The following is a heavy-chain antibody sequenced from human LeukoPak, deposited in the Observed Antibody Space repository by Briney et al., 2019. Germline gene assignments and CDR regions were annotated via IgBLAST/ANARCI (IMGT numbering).Heavy chain of an antibody. CDR1: GFTFSHYG. V-gene: IGHV3-33*06. CDR3: SKDAQRGFDYSNSLEY. Sequence: SGGSLRLSCAASGFTFSHYGFHWVRQAPGKGLEWVAVIWSDGTNKYYGDSVKGRFMIYRDDSQNTVYLQMNSLRAGDTAVYYCSKDAQRGFDYSNSLEYWGQGSLVTVSS. D-gene: IGHD4-11*01. CDR2: IWSDGTNK. J-gene: IGHJ4*02.